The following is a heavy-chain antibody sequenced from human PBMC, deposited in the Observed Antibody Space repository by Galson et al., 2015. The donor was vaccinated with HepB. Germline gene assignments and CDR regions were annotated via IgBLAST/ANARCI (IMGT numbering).Heavy chain of an antibody. CDR1: GFTFSSYA. CDR3: ARDVSGIAARPDFDY. Sequence: SLRLSCAASGFTFSSYAMSWVRQAPGKGLEWVSAISGSGGSTYYADSVKGRFTISRDNAKNSLYLQMNSLRAEDTAVYYCARDVSGIAARPDFDYWGQGTLVTVSS. J-gene: IGHJ4*02. D-gene: IGHD6-6*01. V-gene: IGHV3-23*01. CDR2: ISGSGGST.